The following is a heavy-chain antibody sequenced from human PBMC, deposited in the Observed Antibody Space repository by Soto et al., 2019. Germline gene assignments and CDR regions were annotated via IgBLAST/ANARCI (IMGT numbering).Heavy chain of an antibody. CDR1: GGSISSSSYY. J-gene: IGHJ4*02. V-gene: IGHV4-39*01. Sequence: SETLSLTCTVSGGSISSSSYYWGWIRQPPGKGLEWIGSIYYSGSTYYNPSLKSRVTISVDTSKNQFSLKLSSVTAADTAVYYCARRQWLDMYYFDYWGQGTLVTVSS. CDR2: IYYSGST. D-gene: IGHD6-19*01. CDR3: ARRQWLDMYYFDY.